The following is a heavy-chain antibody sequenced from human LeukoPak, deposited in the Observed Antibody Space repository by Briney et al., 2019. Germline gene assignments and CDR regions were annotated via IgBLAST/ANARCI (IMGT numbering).Heavy chain of an antibody. CDR3: ARGHGSSWWGY. CDR2: IYHSGST. J-gene: IGHJ4*02. CDR1: GGSISSGGYS. V-gene: IGHV4-30-2*01. Sequence: PSETLSLTCAVSGGSISSGGYSWSWIRQPPGKGLEWIGYIYHSGSTYYNPSLKSRVTISVDTSKNQFSLKLSSVTAADTAVYYCARGHGSSWWGYWGQGTLVTVPS. D-gene: IGHD6-13*01.